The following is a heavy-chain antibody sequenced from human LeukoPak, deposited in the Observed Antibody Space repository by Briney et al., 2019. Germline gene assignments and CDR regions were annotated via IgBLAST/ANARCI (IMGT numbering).Heavy chain of an antibody. CDR3: ASTVTASGYFDL. CDR2: IYHSGST. D-gene: IGHD4-17*01. Sequence: PSQTLSLTCAVSGGSISSGGYSWSWIRQPPGKGLEWIGYIYHSGSTYYNPSLKSRVTISVDRSKNQFSLKLSSVTAADTAVYYCASTVTASGYFDLWGRGTLVTVSS. V-gene: IGHV4-30-2*01. J-gene: IGHJ2*01. CDR1: GGSISSGGYS.